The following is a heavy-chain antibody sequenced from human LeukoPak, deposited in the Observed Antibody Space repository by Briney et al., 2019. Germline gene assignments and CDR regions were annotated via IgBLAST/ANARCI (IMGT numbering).Heavy chain of an antibody. J-gene: IGHJ4*02. CDR1: GFTFSSYA. CDR2: ISGSGGST. CDR3: AEDGGISGSYLDY. Sequence: GGSLRLSCAASGFTFSSYAMSWVRQAPGKGLEWVSAISGSGGSTYYADSVKGRFTISRDNSKNTLYLQMNSLRAEDTAVYYCAEDGGISGSYLDYWGQGTLVTVSS. V-gene: IGHV3-23*01. D-gene: IGHD1-26*01.